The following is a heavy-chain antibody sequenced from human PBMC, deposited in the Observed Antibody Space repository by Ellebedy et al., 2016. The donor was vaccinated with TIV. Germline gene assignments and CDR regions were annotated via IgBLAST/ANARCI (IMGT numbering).Heavy chain of an antibody. D-gene: IGHD1-26*01. V-gene: IGHV3-30*02. J-gene: IGHJ4*02. CDR2: IRYDGSNK. CDR1: GFTFSSYG. CDR3: AKDLRELLPAGDY. Sequence: GESLKISCAASGFTFSSYGMHWVRQAPGKGLEWVAFIRYDGSNKYYADSVKGRFTISRDNSKNTLYLQMNSLRAEDTAVYYCAKDLRELLPAGDYWGQGTLVTVSS.